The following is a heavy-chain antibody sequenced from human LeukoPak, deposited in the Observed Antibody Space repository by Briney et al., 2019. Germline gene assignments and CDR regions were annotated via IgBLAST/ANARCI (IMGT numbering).Heavy chain of an antibody. J-gene: IGHJ3*02. Sequence: GGSLRLSCAASGFTFSSYSMNWVRQAPGKGLEWVSSISSSSSYIYYAGSVKGRFTISRDNAKNSLYLQMNSLRAEDTAVYYCARVGVPEAFDIWGQGTMVTVSS. CDR2: ISSSSSYI. CDR3: ARVGVPEAFDI. D-gene: IGHD3-16*01. V-gene: IGHV3-21*01. CDR1: GFTFSSYS.